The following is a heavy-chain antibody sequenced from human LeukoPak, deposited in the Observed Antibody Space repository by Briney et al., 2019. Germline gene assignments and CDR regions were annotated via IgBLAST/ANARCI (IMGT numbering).Heavy chain of an antibody. Sequence: ASVKVSCKVSGYTLTELSIHWVRQAPGKGLEWMGGFDPEDGETIYAQKFQGRVTMTEDTSTDTAYMELSSLRSEDTAVYYCATDRPGSTNGDRLDYWGQGTLVTVSS. V-gene: IGHV1-24*01. D-gene: IGHD2-2*01. CDR3: ATDRPGSTNGDRLDY. CDR1: GYTLTELS. CDR2: FDPEDGET. J-gene: IGHJ4*02.